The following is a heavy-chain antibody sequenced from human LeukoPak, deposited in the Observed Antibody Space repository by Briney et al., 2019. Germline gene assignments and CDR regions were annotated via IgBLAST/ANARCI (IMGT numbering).Heavy chain of an antibody. Sequence: PGESLKISCKGSGYSFTSYWIGWVRQMPGKGLEWMGIIYPGDSDTRYSPSFQGQVTISADKSISTAYPQWSSLKASDTAMYYCARHCRRDGYPSPIDYWGQGTLVTVSS. D-gene: IGHD5-24*01. CDR2: IYPGDSDT. CDR1: GYSFTSYW. J-gene: IGHJ4*02. V-gene: IGHV5-51*01. CDR3: ARHCRRDGYPSPIDY.